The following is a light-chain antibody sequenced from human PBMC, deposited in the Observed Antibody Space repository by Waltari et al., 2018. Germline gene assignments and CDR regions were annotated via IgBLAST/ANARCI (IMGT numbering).Light chain of an antibody. CDR3: TSFTSSSTYV. J-gene: IGLJ1*01. V-gene: IGLV2-14*01. Sequence: QSALTQPASVSGSPGQSITIPSPGTSSDVGGYNYVSWYQQHPGKAPKLLIYAVTKRPSGISSRFSGSKAGKTASLTISVLQAEDAADYYCTSFTSSSTYVFGAGTRVTVL. CDR2: AVT. CDR1: SSDVGGYNY.